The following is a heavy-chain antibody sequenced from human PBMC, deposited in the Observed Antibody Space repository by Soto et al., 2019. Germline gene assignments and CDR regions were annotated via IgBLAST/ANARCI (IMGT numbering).Heavy chain of an antibody. CDR2: INPNSGGT. CDR1: GYTFTGYY. J-gene: IGHJ6*02. CDR3: ARGDDFWSGYSPYYYYYYGMDV. D-gene: IGHD3-3*01. Sequence: ASVKVSCKASGYTFTGYYMHWVRQAPGQGLEWMGWINPNSGGTNYAQKFQGRVTMTRDTSISTAYMELSRLRSDDTAVYYCARGDDFWSGYSPYYYYYYGMDVWGQGTTVTVS. V-gene: IGHV1-2*02.